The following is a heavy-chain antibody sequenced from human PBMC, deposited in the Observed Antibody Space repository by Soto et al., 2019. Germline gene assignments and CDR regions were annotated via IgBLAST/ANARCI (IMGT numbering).Heavy chain of an antibody. CDR1: GGSISSYY. J-gene: IGHJ4*02. D-gene: IGHD6-13*01. CDR3: ARDLYSSSWYYFDY. Sequence: SSETLSLTCTVSGGSISSYYWSWIRQPPGKGLEWIGYIYYSGSTNYNPSLKSRVTISVDTSKNQFSLKLSSVTAADTAVYYCARDLYSSSWYYFDYWGQGTLVTVSS. V-gene: IGHV4-59*01. CDR2: IYYSGST.